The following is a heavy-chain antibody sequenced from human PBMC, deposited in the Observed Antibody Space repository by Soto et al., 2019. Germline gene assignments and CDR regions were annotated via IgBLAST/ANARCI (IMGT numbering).Heavy chain of an antibody. V-gene: IGHV3-21*01. CDR2: ISSSSSYI. Sequence: GGSLRLSCAASGFTFSSYSMNWVRQAPGKGLEWVSSISSSSSYIYYADSVKGRFTISRDNAKNSLYLQMNSLRAEDTAVYYCARCPVAGTRVSKNLDYWGQGTLVTVSS. J-gene: IGHJ4*02. D-gene: IGHD6-19*01. CDR1: GFTFSSYS. CDR3: ARCPVAGTRVSKNLDY.